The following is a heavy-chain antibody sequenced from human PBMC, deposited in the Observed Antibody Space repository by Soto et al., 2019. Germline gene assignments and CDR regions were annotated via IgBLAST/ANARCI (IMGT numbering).Heavy chain of an antibody. V-gene: IGHV6-1*01. Sequence: QVQLQQSGPGLVKPSQTLSLTCAISGDSVSSNNAAWNWIRQSPSRGLEWLGRTYYRSKWYNDXAVSVKSRITXXPXTXXNQFSLQLNSVTPEDTAVYYCGRTGYSGTYYEGDYWGQGTLVTVSS. CDR2: TYYRSKWYN. CDR1: GDSVSSNNAA. CDR3: GRTGYSGTYYEGDY. D-gene: IGHD1-26*01. J-gene: IGHJ4*02.